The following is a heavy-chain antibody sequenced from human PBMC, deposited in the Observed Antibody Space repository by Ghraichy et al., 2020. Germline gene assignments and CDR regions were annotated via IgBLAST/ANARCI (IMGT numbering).Heavy chain of an antibody. V-gene: IGHV4-39*02. CDR3: ARRLAAAGGGNEYFQD. D-gene: IGHD6-13*01. CDR1: GDSVSSRKFY. CDR2: TSYRGAT. J-gene: IGHJ1*01. Sequence: SETLSLTCIVSGDSVSSRKFYWAWIRQAPGKGLEWIGSTSYRGATYYNPSLESRVVVSFDTSKNTFSLKMNYVTATDTAVYYCARRLAAAGGGNEYFQDWGQGALVIVSS.